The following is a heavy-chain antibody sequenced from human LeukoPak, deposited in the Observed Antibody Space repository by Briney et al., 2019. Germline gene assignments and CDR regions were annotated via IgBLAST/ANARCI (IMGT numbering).Heavy chain of an antibody. CDR1: GYTFTNYG. Sequence: ASVKVSFKASGYTFTNYGISWVRQAPGQGLEWMGWISGDNGNTKYAQRLQGRVTLTTDTSTSTAYMELRSLRSDDTAVYYCARAPVVGPTRVDYWGQGSLVTVSS. D-gene: IGHD1-26*01. V-gene: IGHV1-18*01. CDR2: ISGDNGNT. CDR3: ARAPVVGPTRVDY. J-gene: IGHJ4*02.